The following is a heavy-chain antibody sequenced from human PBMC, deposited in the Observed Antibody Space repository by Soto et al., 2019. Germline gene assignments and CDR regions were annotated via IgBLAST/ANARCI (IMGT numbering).Heavy chain of an antibody. Sequence: SQTLSLTCAISGDSVSSNSAAWNWIRQSPSRGLEWLGRTYYRSKWYNDYAVSVKSRITINPDTSKNQFSLQLNSVTPEDTAVYYCARDTGALVVVVADTGGWFDTWGQGTLVTVSS. CDR2: TYYRSKWYN. CDR1: GDSVSSNSAA. J-gene: IGHJ5*02. D-gene: IGHD2-15*01. V-gene: IGHV6-1*01. CDR3: ARDTGALVVVVADTGGWFDT.